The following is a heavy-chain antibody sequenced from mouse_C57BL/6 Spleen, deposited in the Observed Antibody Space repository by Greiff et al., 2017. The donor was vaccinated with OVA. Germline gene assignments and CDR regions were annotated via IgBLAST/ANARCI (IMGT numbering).Heavy chain of an antibody. CDR3: ARGGVDSSGHFAY. D-gene: IGHD3-2*02. Sequence: VQLQQPGAELVRPGSSVKLSCKASGYTFTSYWMHWVKQRPIQGLEWIGNIDPSDSATHYNQKFKDKATLTVDKSSSTAYMQLSSLTSEDSAVYYCARGGVDSSGHFAYWGQGTLVTVSA. CDR1: GYTFTSYW. V-gene: IGHV1-52*01. J-gene: IGHJ3*01. CDR2: IDPSDSAT.